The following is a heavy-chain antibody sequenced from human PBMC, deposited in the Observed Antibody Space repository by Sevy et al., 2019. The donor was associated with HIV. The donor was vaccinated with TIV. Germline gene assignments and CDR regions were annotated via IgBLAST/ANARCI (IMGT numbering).Heavy chain of an antibody. CDR1: EFTFSSYN. D-gene: IGHD1-26*01. CDR2: ISGSSNYL. V-gene: IGHV3-21*06. CDR3: ARGPPDGSYDYFDY. Sequence: GGSLRLSCAASEFTFSSYNMNWVRQAPGKGLEWVSSISGSSNYLYYAESVKGRFRISRDNVKDTLYLQMNSLRADDTAVYYCARGPPDGSYDYFDYWGQGTLVTVSS. J-gene: IGHJ4*02.